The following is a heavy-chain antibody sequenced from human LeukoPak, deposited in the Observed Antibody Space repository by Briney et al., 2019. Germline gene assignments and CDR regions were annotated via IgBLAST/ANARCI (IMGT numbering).Heavy chain of an antibody. D-gene: IGHD3-22*01. CDR1: GFTFSSYE. CDR3: AGTNYYASSGYYSSFDF. J-gene: IGHJ4*02. V-gene: IGHV3-48*03. Sequence: GGSLRLSCAASGFTFSSYEMNSVRPAPGKGLEWVSYISSSGSTIYYADSVKGRFTISRDNAKNSLYLQMDSLRAEDTAVYYCAGTNYYASSGYYSSFDFWGQETRVTV. CDR2: ISSSGSTI.